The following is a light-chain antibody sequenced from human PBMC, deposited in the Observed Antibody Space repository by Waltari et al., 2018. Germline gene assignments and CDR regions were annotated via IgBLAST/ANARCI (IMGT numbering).Light chain of an antibody. CDR1: SSDVWSYNF. CDR2: AVT. V-gene: IGLV2-23*02. J-gene: IGLJ3*02. Sequence: QSALTQPASVSGSPGLSITISCTGTSSDVWSYNFVSWYQQHPGKPPKLMIYAVTKRPSGVSNRFSGSKSGNTASLTISGLQAGDEADYYCCSYASTTWVFGGGTRLTVL. CDR3: CSYASTTWV.